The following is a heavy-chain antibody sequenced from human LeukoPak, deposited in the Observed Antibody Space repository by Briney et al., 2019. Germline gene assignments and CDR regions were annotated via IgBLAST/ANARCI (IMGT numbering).Heavy chain of an antibody. Sequence: SETLSLTCTVSGYSISSGYYWGWIRQPPGKGLEWIGSIYHSGSTYYNPSLKSRVTISVDTSKNQFSLKLSSVTAAGTAVYYCARVLATVTTGAYYYMDVWGKGTTVTVSS. J-gene: IGHJ6*03. CDR1: GYSISSGYY. V-gene: IGHV4-38-2*02. D-gene: IGHD4-17*01. CDR2: IYHSGST. CDR3: ARVLATVTTGAYYYMDV.